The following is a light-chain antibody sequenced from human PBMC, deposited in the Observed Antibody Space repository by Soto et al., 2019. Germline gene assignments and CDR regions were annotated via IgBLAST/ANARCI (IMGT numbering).Light chain of an antibody. Sequence: QSVLTQPPSVSGAPGQRVTISCTGSSSNIGAGYDVHWYQQLPGTAPKLLIYGNTNRPSGVPDRFSGSKSGTSASLAITWLQAEDEADYYCQSYDRSLSRVFGGGTKLTVL. CDR2: GNT. CDR3: QSYDRSLSRV. J-gene: IGLJ2*01. CDR1: SSNIGAGYD. V-gene: IGLV1-40*01.